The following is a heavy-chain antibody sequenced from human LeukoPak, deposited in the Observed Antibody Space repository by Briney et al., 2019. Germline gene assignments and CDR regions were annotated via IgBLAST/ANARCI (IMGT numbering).Heavy chain of an antibody. CDR1: GFTFSSYW. Sequence: GGSLRLSCAASGFTFSSYWMHWVRQAPGKGLEWVAFIRYDGSNKYYEDSVKGRFTISRDNSKNTLYLQMNSLRAEDTAVYYCAKDQGYNYGYSDAFDMWGQGTMVTVSS. J-gene: IGHJ3*02. V-gene: IGHV3-30*02. D-gene: IGHD5-18*01. CDR3: AKDQGYNYGYSDAFDM. CDR2: IRYDGSNK.